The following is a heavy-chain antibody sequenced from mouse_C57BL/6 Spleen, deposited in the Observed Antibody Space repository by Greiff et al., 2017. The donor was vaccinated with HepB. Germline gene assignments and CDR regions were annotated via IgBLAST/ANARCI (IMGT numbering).Heavy chain of an antibody. D-gene: IGHD2-2*01. J-gene: IGHJ3*01. CDR2: IYPGDGDT. CDR3: AGGYDGRFAY. V-gene: IGHV1-80*01. CDR1: GYAFRSYW. Sequence: VQLQPSGAELVKPGASVKISCQASGYAFRSYWMNWVKQRPGKGLEWIGQIYPGDGDTNYNGKFKGKATLTADTSSSTAYMQLISLTSEGSAVYFSAGGYDGRFAYWGQGTLVTVSA.